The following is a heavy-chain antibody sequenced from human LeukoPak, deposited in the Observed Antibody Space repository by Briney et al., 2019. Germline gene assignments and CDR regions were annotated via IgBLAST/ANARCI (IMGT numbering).Heavy chain of an antibody. CDR2: ISSTSRDI. CDR1: GFTFSSYW. CDR3: AGGPRALDYMDV. Sequence: PGGSLRLSCAATGFTFSSYWMSWVRLAPGKGLEWVSSISSTSRDIYYVDSLKGRFTISRDNAKNSLYLQMNSLRAEDTAVYYCAGGPRALDYMDVWGKGTTVTVSS. V-gene: IGHV3-21*01. D-gene: IGHD6-6*01. J-gene: IGHJ6*03.